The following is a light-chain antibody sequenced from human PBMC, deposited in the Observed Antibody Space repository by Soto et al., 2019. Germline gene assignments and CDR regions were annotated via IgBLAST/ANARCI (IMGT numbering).Light chain of an antibody. Sequence: IVLTQSPGTLSLSPGERVTLSCRASQSVSASYLAWYQQKPGQAPRLLIYGASSRATGIPDRFSGSGSGTDFTLTISRLEPEDFAVYYCQQYGSSSLTFGGGTKVEIK. J-gene: IGKJ4*01. V-gene: IGKV3-20*01. CDR3: QQYGSSSLT. CDR1: QSVSASY. CDR2: GAS.